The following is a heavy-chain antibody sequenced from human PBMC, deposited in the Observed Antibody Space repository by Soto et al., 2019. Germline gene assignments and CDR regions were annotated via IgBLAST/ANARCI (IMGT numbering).Heavy chain of an antibody. V-gene: IGHV4-31*03. CDR1: GGSISSGGYY. Sequence: PSETLSLTCTVSGGSISSGGYYWSWVRQHPGKGLEWIGYIYYSGSTYYNPSLKSRVTISVDTSKNQFSLKLSSVTAADTAVYYCARVWSGYAGYFDYWGQGTLVTVSS. CDR2: IYYSGST. J-gene: IGHJ4*02. D-gene: IGHD3-3*01. CDR3: ARVWSGYAGYFDY.